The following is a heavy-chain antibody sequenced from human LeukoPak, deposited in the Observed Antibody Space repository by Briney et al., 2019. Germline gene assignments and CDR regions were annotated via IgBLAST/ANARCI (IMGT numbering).Heavy chain of an antibody. D-gene: IGHD5-12*01. J-gene: IGHJ4*02. V-gene: IGHV3-21*01. Sequence: PGGSLRLSCAASGFTFSSYSMNWVRQAPGKGLEWVSSISSGSSYIYYADSVKGRFTISRDNAKNSLYLQMNSLRAEDTAVYYCARTRGYSGYDHGYWGQGTLVTVSS. CDR1: GFTFSSYS. CDR3: ARTRGYSGYDHGY. CDR2: ISSGSSYI.